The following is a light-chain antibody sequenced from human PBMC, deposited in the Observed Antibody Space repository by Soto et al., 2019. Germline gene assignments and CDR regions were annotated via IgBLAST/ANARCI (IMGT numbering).Light chain of an antibody. CDR3: NSYTSSSLYV. CDR1: SSDGGGYNY. Sequence: QSVLTQPASVSGSPGQSITISCTGTSSDGGGYNYVSWYQQHPGKAPKLMIYDVSNRPSGVSNRFSGSNSGNTASLTISGLQAEDEADYYCNSYTSSSLYVFGTGTKLTVL. CDR2: DVS. J-gene: IGLJ1*01. V-gene: IGLV2-14*01.